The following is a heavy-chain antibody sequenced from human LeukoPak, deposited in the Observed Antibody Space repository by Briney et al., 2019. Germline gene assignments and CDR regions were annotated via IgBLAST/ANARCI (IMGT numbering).Heavy chain of an antibody. D-gene: IGHD3-10*01. Sequence: PGGSLRLSCAASGFTFGNAWMTWVRQAPGKGLEWVAFIRYDGSNKYFADSVKGRFTISRDSSKNTLYLQMNSLRVDDTAVYYCAKDGTRGIRFGKIPHYFDYWGQGTLVTVSS. CDR3: AKDGTRGIRFGKIPHYFDY. V-gene: IGHV3-30*02. J-gene: IGHJ4*02. CDR2: IRYDGSNK. CDR1: GFTFGNAW.